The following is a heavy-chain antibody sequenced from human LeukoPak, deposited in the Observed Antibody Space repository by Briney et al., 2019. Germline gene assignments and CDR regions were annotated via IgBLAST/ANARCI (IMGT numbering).Heavy chain of an antibody. Sequence: GGSLRLSCAASGFTFSDYYMTWIRQAPGKGLEWVSYISSSSSYTNYADSVKGRFTISRDNAKNSLYVQMNSLRAEDTAVYYCARDVNQRPYYYGMDVWGKGTTVTVSS. V-gene: IGHV3-11*06. D-gene: IGHD2-2*01. CDR3: ARDVNQRPYYYGMDV. CDR1: GFTFSDYY. CDR2: ISSSSSYT. J-gene: IGHJ6*04.